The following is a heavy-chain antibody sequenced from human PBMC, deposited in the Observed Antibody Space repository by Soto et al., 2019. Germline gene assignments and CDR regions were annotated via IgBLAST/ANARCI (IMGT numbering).Heavy chain of an antibody. D-gene: IGHD3-10*01. CDR2: ISHTGIT. J-gene: IGHJ4*02. V-gene: IGHV4-61*05. Sequence: PSETLSLTCTVSGGSISGSSYYWGWIRQPPGKGLEWIGYISHTGITNYNSSLKSRVTMSVDTSKNQFSLRVSSLTAADTAVYYCARKEYYFDYWGQGILVTVSS. CDR3: ARKEYYFDY. CDR1: GGSISGSSYY.